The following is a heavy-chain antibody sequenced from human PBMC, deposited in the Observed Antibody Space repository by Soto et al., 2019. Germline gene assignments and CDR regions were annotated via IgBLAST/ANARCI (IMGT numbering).Heavy chain of an antibody. D-gene: IGHD3-16*01. CDR2: ISGSGANT. CDR3: ARVPSPVWASNHFYFNS. Sequence: GGSLRLSCAASGFTFSSYTMTWVRQAPGKGLEWVSGISGSGANTYYADSVKGRFTISRDTSGNTLYLQMNSLRAEDTALYYFARVPSPVWASNHFYFNSGAQG. J-gene: IGHJ4*02. CDR1: GFTFSSYT. V-gene: IGHV3-23*01.